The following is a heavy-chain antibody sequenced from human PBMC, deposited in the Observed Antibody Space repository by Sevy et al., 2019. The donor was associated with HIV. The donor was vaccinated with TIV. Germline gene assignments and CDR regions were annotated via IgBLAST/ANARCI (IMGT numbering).Heavy chain of an antibody. J-gene: IGHJ6*02. CDR1: GYTFTDYY. CDR3: ARDPVAPNPAGMDV. V-gene: IGHV1-2*06. CDR2: INPHSGDT. Sequence: ASVKVSCKASGYTFTDYYMHWVRQAPGHRLEWMGRINPHSGDTNFVQKFQGRVTMTRDTSISTAYMELSRLTSDDTAVYYCARDPVAPNPAGMDVWGQGTTVTVSS. D-gene: IGHD5-12*01.